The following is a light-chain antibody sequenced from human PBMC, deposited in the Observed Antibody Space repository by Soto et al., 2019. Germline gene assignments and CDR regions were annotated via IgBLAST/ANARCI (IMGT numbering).Light chain of an antibody. V-gene: IGKV1-5*03. J-gene: IGKJ2*01. Sequence: DIQKTQSPSTLSASVGDRVTITCRASQSISSWLAWYQQKPGKAPNLLIYKASNLESGVPSRFSGSGSGTEFTLTISTLQPDDFATYYCQQYDSYSGTFGQGTKLEIK. CDR3: QQYDSYSGT. CDR1: QSISSW. CDR2: KAS.